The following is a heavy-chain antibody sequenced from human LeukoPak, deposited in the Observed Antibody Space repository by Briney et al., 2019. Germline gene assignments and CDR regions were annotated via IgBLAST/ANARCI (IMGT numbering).Heavy chain of an antibody. Sequence: QSGGSLRLSCAASGFTFSSYWMSWVRQAPGKGLEWVANIKQDGSEKYYVDSVKGRFTISRDNAKNSLYLQMNSLRAEDTAVYYCARDYYGSGSPFGFDPWGQGTLVTVSS. D-gene: IGHD3-10*01. CDR2: IKQDGSEK. V-gene: IGHV3-7*01. CDR1: GFTFSSYW. J-gene: IGHJ5*02. CDR3: ARDYYGSGSPFGFDP.